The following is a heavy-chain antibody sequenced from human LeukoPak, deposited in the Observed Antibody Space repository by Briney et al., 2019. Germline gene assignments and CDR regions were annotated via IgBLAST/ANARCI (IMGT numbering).Heavy chain of an antibody. CDR1: GFRFSSYA. D-gene: IGHD1-7*01. CDR3: AKDERNWNYNLASQTYD. CDR2: ISGSGVST. Sequence: GGSMRLACAASGFRFSSYAMSWVRKAPGKGLEWVSAISGSGVSTYYADSVKGRFTVSRDNSKNTLYLQMSSLRAEDTAVYYCAKDERNWNYNLASQTYDWGQGTLVTVSS. J-gene: IGHJ4*02. V-gene: IGHV3-23*01.